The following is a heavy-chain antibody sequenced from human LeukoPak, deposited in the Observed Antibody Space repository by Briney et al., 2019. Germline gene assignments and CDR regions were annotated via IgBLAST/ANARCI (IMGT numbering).Heavy chain of an antibody. CDR2: ISGSGDNT. J-gene: IGHJ4*02. CDR3: AKGSYYDSSGSFYFDY. CDR1: GLTFSSHW. Sequence: GGSLRLSCAASGLTFSSHWMHWVRQAPGKGLEWVSGISGSGDNTYYADSVKGRFTISRDNSKNTLYVQVNSLGTEDTAAYYCAKGSYYDSSGSFYFDYWGQGTLVTVSS. D-gene: IGHD3-22*01. V-gene: IGHV3-23*01.